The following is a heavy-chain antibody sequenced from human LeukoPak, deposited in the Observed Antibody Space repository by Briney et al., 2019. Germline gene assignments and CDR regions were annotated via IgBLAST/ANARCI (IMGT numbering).Heavy chain of an antibody. V-gene: IGHV3-23*01. CDR3: ARGHSFYYDTSGYYLAY. J-gene: IGHJ4*02. CDR2: ISGSGSNT. Sequence: AGGSLRLSCAASRFTFSSYWMSWVRQAPGKGLEWVSAISGSGSNTYYADSVKGRFTISRDKSKSTLYLQMNRLRAEDTAVYYCARGHSFYYDTSGYYLAYWGQGTLVTVSS. D-gene: IGHD3-22*01. CDR1: RFTFSSYW.